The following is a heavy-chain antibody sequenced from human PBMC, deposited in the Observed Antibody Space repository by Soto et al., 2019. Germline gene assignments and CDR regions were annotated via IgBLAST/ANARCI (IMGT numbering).Heavy chain of an antibody. CDR3: ARLAGIVVVPSITGPDY. CDR2: IYPGDSDT. CDR1: GYSFTSYW. D-gene: IGHD2-2*01. V-gene: IGHV5-51*01. Sequence: GESLKISCKGSGYSFTSYWIGWVRQMPGKGLEWMGIIYPGDSDTRYSPSFQGQVTISADKSISTAYLQWSSLKASDTAMYYCARLAGIVVVPSITGPDYWGQGTLVTVSS. J-gene: IGHJ4*02.